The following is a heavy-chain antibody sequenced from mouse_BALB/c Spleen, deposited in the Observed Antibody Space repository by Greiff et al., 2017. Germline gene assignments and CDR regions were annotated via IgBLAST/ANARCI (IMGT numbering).Heavy chain of an antibody. CDR3: ASRGGWDYFDY. Sequence: QVQLQQSGAELMKPGASVKISCKATGYTFSSYWIEWVKQRPGHGLEWIGEILPGSGSTNYNEKFKGKATFTADTSSNTAYMQLSSLTSEDSAVYYCASRGGWDYFDYWGQGTTLTVSS. J-gene: IGHJ2*01. D-gene: IGHD3-3*01. CDR1: GYTFSSYW. V-gene: IGHV1-9*01. CDR2: ILPGSGST.